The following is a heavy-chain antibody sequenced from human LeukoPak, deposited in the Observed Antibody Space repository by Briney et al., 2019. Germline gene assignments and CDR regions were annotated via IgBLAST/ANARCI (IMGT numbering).Heavy chain of an antibody. J-gene: IGHJ4*02. CDR2: INPNSGGT. Sequence: EASVKVSCKASGYTFTGYYMHWVRQAPGQGLEWMGWINPNSGGTNYAQKFQGRVTMTRDTSISTAYMELSRLRSDDTAVYYCARVTGTTGYFDYWGQGTLVTVSS. CDR1: GYTFTGYY. V-gene: IGHV1-2*02. CDR3: ARVTGTTGYFDY. D-gene: IGHD1-7*01.